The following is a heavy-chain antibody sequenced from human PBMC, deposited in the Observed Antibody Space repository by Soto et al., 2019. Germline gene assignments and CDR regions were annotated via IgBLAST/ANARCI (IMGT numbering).Heavy chain of an antibody. J-gene: IGHJ5*02. Sequence: QVQLQESGPGLVKPSETLSLTCTVSGASISGFYWSWIRKSAGKGLEWIGLIYATGTTDYNPSLKRRVMMSVHTSKKQFSLKLRSVTAADTAVYYCVSDATKTLRDWFDPWGQGISVTVSS. CDR2: IYATGTT. CDR3: VSDATKTLRDWFDP. CDR1: GASISGFY. V-gene: IGHV4-4*07. D-gene: IGHD1-1*01.